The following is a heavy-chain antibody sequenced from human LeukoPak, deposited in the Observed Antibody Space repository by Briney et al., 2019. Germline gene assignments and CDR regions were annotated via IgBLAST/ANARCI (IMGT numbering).Heavy chain of an antibody. J-gene: IGHJ6*02. CDR1: GFTFSDSW. V-gene: IGHV3-7*01. CDR3: ARGRYGMDV. Sequence: PGGSLRLSCAASGFTFSDSWMTWVRQAPGKGLEWVANINQDESDKYYADSVKGRFTISRDNAKNSLYVQMNSLRVEDTAVYYCARGRYGMDVWGQGTTVTVSS. CDR2: INQDESDK.